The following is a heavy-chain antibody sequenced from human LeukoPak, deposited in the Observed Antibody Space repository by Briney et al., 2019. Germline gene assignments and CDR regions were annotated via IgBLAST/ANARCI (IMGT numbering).Heavy chain of an antibody. V-gene: IGHV1-24*01. CDR1: GYTLTELS. J-gene: IGHJ3*02. CDR3: ASGGNYDAFDI. CDR2: FDPEDGET. Sequence: ASVKVSFTVSGYTLTELSMHWVRQAPGKGLEWMGGFDPEDGETIYAQKFQGRVTMTEDTSTDTAYMELSSLRSEDTAVYYCASGGNYDAFDIWGQGTMVTVSS. D-gene: IGHD1-1*01.